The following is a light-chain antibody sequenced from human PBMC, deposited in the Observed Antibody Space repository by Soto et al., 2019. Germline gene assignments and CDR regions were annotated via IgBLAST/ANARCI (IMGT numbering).Light chain of an antibody. CDR3: QQRSNWPPVS. J-gene: IGKJ4*01. Sequence: EIVLTQSPATLSLSPGERATFSYRASQSVSSYLAWYQQKPGQAPRLLIYDASNRATGIPVSFSGSRSGTAFTLSISSLAPEDFAVYYWQQRSNWPPVSFGGGTKVESK. CDR1: QSVSSY. CDR2: DAS. V-gene: IGKV3-11*01.